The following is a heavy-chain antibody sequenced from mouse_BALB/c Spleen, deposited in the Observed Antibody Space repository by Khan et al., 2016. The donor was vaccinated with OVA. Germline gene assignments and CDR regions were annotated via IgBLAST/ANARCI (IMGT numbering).Heavy chain of an antibody. CDR3: ARGGRFAY. J-gene: IGHJ3*01. Sequence: QVQLKESGPELVRPGVSVKISCTGSGYTFTDYAMHWVKQSHAKSLEWIGVISTYYGHTDYNQKFKGKATMTVDKSSSTAYMELARLTSEDSAIYYCARGGRFAYWGQGTLVTVSA. V-gene: IGHV1S137*01. CDR1: GYTFTDYA. D-gene: IGHD3-3*01. CDR2: ISTYYGHT.